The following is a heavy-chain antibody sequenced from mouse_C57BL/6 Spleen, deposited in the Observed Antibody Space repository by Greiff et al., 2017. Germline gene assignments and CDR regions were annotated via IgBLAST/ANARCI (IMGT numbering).Heavy chain of an antibody. CDR3: ARSGYGNHWYFDV. J-gene: IGHJ1*03. Sequence: QVQLKQPGAELVKPGASVKMSCKASGYTFTSYWITWVKQRPGQGLEWIGDIYPGSGSTNYNEKFKSKATLTVDTSSSTAYMQLSSLTSEDSAVYYCARSGYGNHWYFDVWGTGTTVTVSS. CDR1: GYTFTSYW. V-gene: IGHV1-55*01. CDR2: IYPGSGST. D-gene: IGHD2-10*02.